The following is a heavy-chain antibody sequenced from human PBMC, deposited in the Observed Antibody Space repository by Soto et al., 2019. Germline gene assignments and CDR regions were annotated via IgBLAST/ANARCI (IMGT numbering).Heavy chain of an antibody. Sequence: GGSLRLSCAASGFTFSSYAMSWVRQAPGKGLEWVSAISGSGGSTYYADSVKGRFTISRDNSKNTLYLQMNSLRAEDTAVYYCAKGGLAVAGTGGYYFDYWGQGTLVTVSS. J-gene: IGHJ4*02. V-gene: IGHV3-23*01. D-gene: IGHD6-19*01. CDR3: AKGGLAVAGTGGYYFDY. CDR1: GFTFSSYA. CDR2: ISGSGGST.